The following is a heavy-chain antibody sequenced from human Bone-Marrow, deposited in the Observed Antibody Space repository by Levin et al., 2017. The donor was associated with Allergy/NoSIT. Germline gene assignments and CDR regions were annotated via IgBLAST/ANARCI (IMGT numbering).Heavy chain of an antibody. Sequence: GGSLRLSCAASGFTFSSYSMNWVRQAPGKGLEWVSSISSSSSYIYYADSVKGRFTISRDNAKNSLYLQMNSLRAEDTAVYYCARDLGYSSGWYPIYYYYGMDVWGQGTTVTVSS. J-gene: IGHJ6*02. CDR2: ISSSSSYI. D-gene: IGHD6-19*01. CDR3: ARDLGYSSGWYPIYYYYGMDV. V-gene: IGHV3-21*01. CDR1: GFTFSSYS.